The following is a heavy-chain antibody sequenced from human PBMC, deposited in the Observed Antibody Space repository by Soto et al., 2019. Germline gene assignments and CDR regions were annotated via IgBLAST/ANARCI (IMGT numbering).Heavy chain of an antibody. Sequence: QVQLVESGGGAAQPGRSLRLSCAASGFTFSSYAMHWVRQAPGKGLEWVALISYDGNNKYYADSGKGRFTISRGNSKNTLYLQMNRLRPEDTAMYYCARRDSGWLMSYWGQGTLVTV. CDR3: ARRDSGWLMSY. D-gene: IGHD6-19*01. CDR1: GFTFSSYA. V-gene: IGHV3-30-3*01. CDR2: ISYDGNNK. J-gene: IGHJ4*02.